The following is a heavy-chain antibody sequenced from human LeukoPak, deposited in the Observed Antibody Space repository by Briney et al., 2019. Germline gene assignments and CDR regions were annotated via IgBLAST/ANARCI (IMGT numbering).Heavy chain of an antibody. CDR1: GGSISSYY. Sequence: PSGTLSLTCTVSGGSISSYYWSWIRQPPGKGLEWIGYIYYSGSTNYNPSLKSRVTISVDTSKNQFSLKLSSVTAADTAVYYCARRGNWGSSTHFDYWGQGTLVTVSS. J-gene: IGHJ4*02. CDR2: IYYSGST. D-gene: IGHD7-27*01. V-gene: IGHV4-59*08. CDR3: ARRGNWGSSTHFDY.